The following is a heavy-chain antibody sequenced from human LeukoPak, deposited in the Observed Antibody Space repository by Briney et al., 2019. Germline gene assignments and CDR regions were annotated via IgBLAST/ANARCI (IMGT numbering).Heavy chain of an antibody. CDR3: ARDIYGYFDL. D-gene: IGHD3-16*01. CDR2: ISYDGRQN. J-gene: IGHJ2*01. Sequence: PGGSLRLSCAASGFTFSTYAMNWVRQAPGKGLEWVAVISYDGRQNYYADSVKGRFTISRDNAKNTLYLQMNSLRAEDTAVYYCARDIYGYFDLWGRGTLVTVSS. CDR1: GFTFSTYA. V-gene: IGHV3-30*04.